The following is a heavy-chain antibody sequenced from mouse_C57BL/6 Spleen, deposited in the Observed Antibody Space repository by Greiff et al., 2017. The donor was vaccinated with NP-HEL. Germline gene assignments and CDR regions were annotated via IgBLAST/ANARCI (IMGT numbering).Heavy chain of an antibody. CDR2: INPYNGGT. CDR3: ARVLYYGGSPYYFDY. Sequence: EVQLQQSGPVLVKPGASVKMSCKASGYTFTDYYMNWVKQSHGKSLEWIGVINPYNGGTSYNQKFKGKATLTVDKSSSTAYMELNSLTSEDSAVYYCARVLYYGGSPYYFDYWGQGTTLTVSS. V-gene: IGHV1-19*01. J-gene: IGHJ2*01. D-gene: IGHD1-1*01. CDR1: GYTFTDYY.